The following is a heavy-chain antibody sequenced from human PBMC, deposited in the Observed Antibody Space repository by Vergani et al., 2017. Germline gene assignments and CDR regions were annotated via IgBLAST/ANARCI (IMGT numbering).Heavy chain of an antibody. CDR1: GFTFSSCA. CDR3: AKDKFYDSSLRWFDP. Sequence: EVQLLESGGGLVQPGGSLRLSCAASGFTFSSCAMSWVRQAPGKGLEWVSGISASGSSTYYGDSVKGRFTISRDNSKNTLYLQMNSLRAEDTAVYYCAKDKFYDSSLRWFDPWGQGTLVTVSS. V-gene: IGHV3-23*01. J-gene: IGHJ5*02. D-gene: IGHD3-22*01. CDR2: ISASGSST.